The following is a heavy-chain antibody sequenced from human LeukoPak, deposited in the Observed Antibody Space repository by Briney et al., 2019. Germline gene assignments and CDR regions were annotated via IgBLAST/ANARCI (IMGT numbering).Heavy chain of an antibody. Sequence: PGGSLRLSCAASGFTFSSYAMHWVRQAPGKGLEWVAVISYDGSNKYYADSVKGRFTISRDNSKNTLYLQMNSLRAEDTAVYYCARPVNVEMATTEPYFDYWGQGTLVTVSS. V-gene: IGHV3-30-3*01. CDR1: GFTFSSYA. D-gene: IGHD5-24*01. J-gene: IGHJ4*02. CDR3: ARPVNVEMATTEPYFDY. CDR2: ISYDGSNK.